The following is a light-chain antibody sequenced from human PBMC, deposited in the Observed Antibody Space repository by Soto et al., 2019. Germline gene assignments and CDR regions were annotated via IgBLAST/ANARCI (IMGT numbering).Light chain of an antibody. Sequence: DIQMTQSPSTLSASVGDRVTITCRASQSISSWLAWYQQKPGKVPKLLIYHASSLESGVPSRFSGSGSGTEFTLTSSGLQPDDFATYYCQQYNSYRTFGQGTKVEIK. CDR3: QQYNSYRT. V-gene: IGKV1-5*01. CDR2: HAS. J-gene: IGKJ1*01. CDR1: QSISSW.